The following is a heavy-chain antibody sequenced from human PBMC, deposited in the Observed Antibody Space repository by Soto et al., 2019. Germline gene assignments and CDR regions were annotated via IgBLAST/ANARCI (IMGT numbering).Heavy chain of an antibody. J-gene: IGHJ5*02. Sequence: SETLSLTXAVSGGSISSGGYSWSWIRQPPGKGLEWIGYIYHSGSTYYNPSLKSRVTISVDRSKNQFSLKLSSVTAADTAVYYCARAIYYYGSGSYFAGFDPWGQGTLVTVSS. D-gene: IGHD3-10*01. CDR2: IYHSGST. CDR1: GGSISSGGYS. CDR3: ARAIYYYGSGSYFAGFDP. V-gene: IGHV4-30-2*01.